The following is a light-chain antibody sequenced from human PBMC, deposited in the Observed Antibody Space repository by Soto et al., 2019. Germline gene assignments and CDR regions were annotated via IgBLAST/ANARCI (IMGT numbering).Light chain of an antibody. CDR1: SNDVGGYDY. CDR2: DVT. CDR3: CSYAGTSTFYA. V-gene: IGLV2-11*01. Sequence: QSALTQPRSVSGSPGQSVTISCTGTSNDVGGYDYVSWYQHHPGKAPRLIIYDVTKRPSGVPDRFSASRAGNTASLTISGLQPEDEADYHCCSYAGTSTFYAFGT. J-gene: IGLJ1*01.